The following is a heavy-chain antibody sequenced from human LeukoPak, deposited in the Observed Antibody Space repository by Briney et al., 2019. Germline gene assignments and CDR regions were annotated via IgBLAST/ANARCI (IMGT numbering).Heavy chain of an antibody. CDR1: GFTFSNYW. V-gene: IGHV3-7*01. D-gene: IGHD6-13*01. CDR3: ARGTSSSHNWFDP. Sequence: PGGSLRLSCATSGFTFSNYWMSWVRQAPGRGLEWVANIKYDGTDKYYLNSVRGRFTISRDSAKNSLYLQMHSLRDEDTALYYCARGTSSSHNWFDPWGQGTRVTVSA. J-gene: IGHJ5*02. CDR2: IKYDGTDK.